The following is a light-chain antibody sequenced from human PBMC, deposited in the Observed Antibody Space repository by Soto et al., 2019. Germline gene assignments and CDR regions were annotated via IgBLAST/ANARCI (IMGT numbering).Light chain of an antibody. CDR1: QNINTNS. J-gene: IGKJ4*01. CDR3: LQYGPSLT. Sequence: VLTQSPGTLSLSPGARATLSCRASQNINTNSLAWYQHKSGQAPRLLIYAVVARASGIPDRFSGGGSGTDFTLTISRLEPEDFAVYYCLQYGPSLTFGGGTKVEIK. V-gene: IGKV3-20*01. CDR2: AVV.